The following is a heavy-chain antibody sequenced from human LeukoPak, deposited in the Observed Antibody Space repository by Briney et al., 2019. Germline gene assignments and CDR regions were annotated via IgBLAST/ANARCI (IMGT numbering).Heavy chain of an antibody. CDR1: GLTYSSYA. V-gene: IGHV3-23*01. Sequence: GGSLRLSCTASGLTYSSYAMSWVRQAPGKGLEWVSGISGRGGSTYYADSVKGRFTISRDNSKNTLYLQMNTLRAEDTAVYYCATLGYCSSTSCYGYYYGMDVWGQGTTVTVSS. J-gene: IGHJ6*02. CDR2: ISGRGGST. CDR3: ATLGYCSSTSCYGYYYGMDV. D-gene: IGHD2-2*01.